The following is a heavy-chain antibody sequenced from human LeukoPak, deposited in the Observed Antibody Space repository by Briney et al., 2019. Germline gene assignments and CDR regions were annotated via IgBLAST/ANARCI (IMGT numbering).Heavy chain of an antibody. Sequence: GASVKVSCKASGYTFNSYGISWVRQAPGQGLEWMGWISAYNGHTNYAQKFQGRVTITRNTSISTAYMELSSLRSEDTAVYYCARAVGGYYYYYMDVWGKGTTVTVSS. J-gene: IGHJ6*03. V-gene: IGHV1-18*01. CDR3: ARAVGGYYYYYMDV. CDR1: GYTFNSYG. CDR2: ISAYNGHT. D-gene: IGHD3-10*01.